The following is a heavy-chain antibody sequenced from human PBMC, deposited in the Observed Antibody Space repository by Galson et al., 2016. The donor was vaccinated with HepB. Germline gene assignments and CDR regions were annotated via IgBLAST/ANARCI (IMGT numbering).Heavy chain of an antibody. J-gene: IGHJ6*02. Sequence: SLRLSCAASGFTVSSNCMSWVRQAPGKGLEWVSLIYSGGTTFYADSVKGRVTISRDNSKNTLSLQMNSLRAEDTAVYYCARDWRGSGSYNPYYYYGMDVWGQGTTVTVSS. CDR3: ARDWRGSGSYNPYYYYGMDV. CDR2: IYSGGTT. V-gene: IGHV3-53*01. CDR1: GFTVSSNC. D-gene: IGHD3-10*01.